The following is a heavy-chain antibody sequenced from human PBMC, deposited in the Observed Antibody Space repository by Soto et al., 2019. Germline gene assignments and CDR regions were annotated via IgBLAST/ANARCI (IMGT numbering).Heavy chain of an antibody. CDR1: GFTFSTYA. CDR3: ARDASYYSLWSGYYPSRNGMDV. V-gene: IGHV3-23*01. Sequence: LRLSCAASGFTFSTYAMSWVRQAPGKGLEWVSVIGEGGFSTQYAASVKGRFTISRDNSKNMLYLQMNSLRADDTAVYYCARDASYYSLWSGYYPSRNGMDVWGQGTTVTVSS. J-gene: IGHJ6*02. CDR2: IGEGGFST. D-gene: IGHD3-3*01.